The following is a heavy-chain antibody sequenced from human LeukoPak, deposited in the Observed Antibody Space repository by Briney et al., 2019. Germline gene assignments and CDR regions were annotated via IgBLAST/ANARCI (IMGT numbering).Heavy chain of an antibody. CDR3: ARGDYYDSSGPTPYYYYMDV. CDR2: IIPIFGTA. J-gene: IGHJ6*03. Sequence: GASVKVSCKASGGTFSSYAISWVRQAPGQGLEWMGGIIPIFGTANYAQKFQGRVTITADKSTSTAYMELSSLRSEDTAVYYCARGDYYDSSGPTPYYYYMDVWGKGTTVTVSS. D-gene: IGHD3-22*01. V-gene: IGHV1-69*06. CDR1: GGTFSSYA.